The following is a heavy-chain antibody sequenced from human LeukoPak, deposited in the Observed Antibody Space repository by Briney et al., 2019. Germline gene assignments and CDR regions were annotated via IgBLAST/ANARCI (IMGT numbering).Heavy chain of an antibody. CDR2: IYTSGST. D-gene: IGHD2-2*01. J-gene: IGHJ3*02. Sequence: PSETLSLTCTVSGGSFRTYYWSWIRQPAGKGLEWIGRIYTSGSTNYNPSLKSRVTISVDTSKNQFSLKLSSVTAADTAVYYCARDLVVPAAISTPAFDIWGQGTMVTVSS. CDR1: GGSFRTYY. CDR3: ARDLVVPAAISTPAFDI. V-gene: IGHV4-4*07.